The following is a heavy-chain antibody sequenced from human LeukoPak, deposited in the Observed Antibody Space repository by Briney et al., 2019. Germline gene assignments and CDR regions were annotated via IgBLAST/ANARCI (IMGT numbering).Heavy chain of an antibody. CDR1: GYTFTSYG. V-gene: IGHV1-18*01. Sequence: ASVKVSCKASGYTFTSYGISWVRQAPGQGLEWMGWISAYNGNTNYAQKLQGRVTMTTDTSTSTAYMELRSLRSDDTAVYYCARVNVEDCSGGSCYPIFAFDIWGQGTMVTVSS. D-gene: IGHD2-15*01. CDR2: ISAYNGNT. J-gene: IGHJ3*02. CDR3: ARVNVEDCSGGSCYPIFAFDI.